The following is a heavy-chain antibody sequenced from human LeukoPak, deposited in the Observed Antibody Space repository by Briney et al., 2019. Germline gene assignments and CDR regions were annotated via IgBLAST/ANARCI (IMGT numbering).Heavy chain of an antibody. CDR3: ATRRVGRFLEWSHGMNWFDP. CDR1: GGSISSGSYY. Sequence: SQTLSLTCTVSGGSISSGSYYWSWIRQPAGKGLEWIGRIYTSGSTNYNPSLKSRVTISVDRSKNQFSLKLSSVTAADTAVYYCATRRVGRFLEWSHGMNWFDPWGQGTLVTVSS. J-gene: IGHJ5*02. CDR2: IYTSGST. D-gene: IGHD3-3*01. V-gene: IGHV4-61*02.